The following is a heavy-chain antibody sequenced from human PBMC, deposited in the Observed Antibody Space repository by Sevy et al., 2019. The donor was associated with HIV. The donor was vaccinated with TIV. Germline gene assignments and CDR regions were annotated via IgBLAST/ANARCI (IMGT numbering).Heavy chain of an antibody. J-gene: IGHJ4*02. CDR1: GGTFSGHY. Sequence: SETLSLTCAVYGGTFSGHYWSWIRQPPAKGLDWIGQINHSGSSNYNPSLKSRVTISADTSKNQFSLKLSSVTGADTAVYYCVRGKLGATIEDKSFDYWGQGTLVTVSS. D-gene: IGHD1-26*01. CDR3: VRGKLGATIEDKSFDY. V-gene: IGHV4-34*01. CDR2: INHSGSS.